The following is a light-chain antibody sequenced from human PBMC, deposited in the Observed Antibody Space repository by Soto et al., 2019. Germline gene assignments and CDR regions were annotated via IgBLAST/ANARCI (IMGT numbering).Light chain of an antibody. CDR3: QQRSNWPPWT. J-gene: IGKJ1*01. CDR2: GAS. V-gene: IGKV3D-20*02. Sequence: EIVLTQSPDTLSLSPGERATLSCRASQSVSTNSLAWYQQRPGQAPRPLIYGASSRATGTPDRFSGSGSGTDFTLIISRLEPEDFAVYYCQQRSNWPPWTFGQGTKVDIK. CDR1: QSVSTNS.